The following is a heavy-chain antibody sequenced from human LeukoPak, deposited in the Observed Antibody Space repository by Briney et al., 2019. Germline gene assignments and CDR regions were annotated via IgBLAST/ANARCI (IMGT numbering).Heavy chain of an antibody. V-gene: IGHV3-33*01. CDR2: IWYDGSNK. CDR3: ARERESVNYYFDY. CDR1: GFTFRSYG. D-gene: IGHD1-26*01. J-gene: IGHJ4*02. Sequence: GGSLRLSCAAPGFTFRSYGMHWVRQAPGKGLERVAVIWYDGSNKYYADSVKGRFTISRDNSKKTLYLQMNSLRAEDTAVYYCARERESVNYYFDYWGQGTLVTVSS.